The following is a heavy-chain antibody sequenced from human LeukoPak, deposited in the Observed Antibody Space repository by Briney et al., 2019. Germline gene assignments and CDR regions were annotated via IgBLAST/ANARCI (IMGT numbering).Heavy chain of an antibody. V-gene: IGHV4-38-2*02. CDR1: GYSISSGYY. D-gene: IGHD6-19*01. CDR3: ARVRIAVAGTGDY. J-gene: IGHJ4*02. Sequence: SETLSLTCTVSGYSISSGYYWGWIRQPPGKGLEWIGSIYHSGSTYYNPSLKSRVTISVDTSKNQFSLKLSSVTAADTAVYYCARVRIAVAGTGDYWGQGTLVTVSS. CDR2: IYHSGST.